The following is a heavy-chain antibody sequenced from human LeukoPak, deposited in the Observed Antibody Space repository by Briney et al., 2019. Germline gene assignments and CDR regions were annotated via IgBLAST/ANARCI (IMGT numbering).Heavy chain of an antibody. V-gene: IGHV4-39*01. CDR2: IYYTGST. Sequence: SETLSLTCSVSGGSVTSGGFYWGWLRQPPGKEPEWIATIYYTGSTYYNPSLKSRVTISIDTSKNQFSLRLTSVTATDTAVYHCARHSGSGSLSRPFDPWGQGTLVPVSS. CDR3: ARHSGSGSLSRPFDP. D-gene: IGHD3-10*01. J-gene: IGHJ5*02. CDR1: GGSVTSGGFY.